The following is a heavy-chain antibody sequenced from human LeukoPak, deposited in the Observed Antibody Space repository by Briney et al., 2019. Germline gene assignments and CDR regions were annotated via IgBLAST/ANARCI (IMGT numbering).Heavy chain of an antibody. CDR2: IKSKTDGGTT. V-gene: IGHV3-15*01. CDR1: GHTFSNAW. CDR3: TTGLMVTFFDY. Sequence: GGSLRLSCAASGHTFSNAWMTWVRQAPGKGLEWVGRIKSKTDGGTTDYAAPVKGRFIISRDDSKNMVNLQMNSLKTEDTAVYYCTTGLMVTFFDYWCLGTLVTVSS. J-gene: IGHJ4*02. D-gene: IGHD3-16*01.